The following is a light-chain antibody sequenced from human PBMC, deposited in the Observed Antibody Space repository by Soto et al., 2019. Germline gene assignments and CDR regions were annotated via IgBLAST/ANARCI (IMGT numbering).Light chain of an antibody. J-gene: IGKJ2*01. Sequence: EIVLTQSPVTLSLSPGARATLSCRASQSISTYLAWYQQKPGQAPRLLIYDASYRATGVPARFSGSGSGTEFTLTISGLQSEDVSIYFCQHYNFWPHSVGQGTKVDIK. CDR2: DAS. V-gene: IGKV3-15*01. CDR3: QHYNFWPHS. CDR1: QSISTY.